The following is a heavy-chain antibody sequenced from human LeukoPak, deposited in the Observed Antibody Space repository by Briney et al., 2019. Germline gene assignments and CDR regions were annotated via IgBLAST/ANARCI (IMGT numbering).Heavy chain of an antibody. Sequence: PGGSLRLSCAASGFTFSTYWMHWVRQAPGKGLVWLSRIKSDGSTNYADSVKGRFTISRDNAKNTVSLQMNSLRAEDTGVYYCARAPSEIGGYYPEYFRHWGQGTLVTVSS. J-gene: IGHJ1*01. D-gene: IGHD3-22*01. V-gene: IGHV3-74*01. CDR2: IKSDGST. CDR1: GFTFSTYW. CDR3: ARAPSEIGGYYPEYFRH.